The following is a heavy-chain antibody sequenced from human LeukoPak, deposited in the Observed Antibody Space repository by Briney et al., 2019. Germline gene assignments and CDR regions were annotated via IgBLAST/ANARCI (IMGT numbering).Heavy chain of an antibody. CDR3: ARGRGKTFAYYYMDV. J-gene: IGHJ6*03. V-gene: IGHV1-8*01. D-gene: IGHD1-14*01. CDR1: GYTFTSYD. CDR2: MNPNSGNT. Sequence: ASVKVSCKASGYTFTSYDINWVRQATGQGLEWMGWMNPNSGNTGYAQKFQGRVTMTRNTSISTAYMELSSLRSEDTAVYYCARGRGKTFAYYYMDVWRKGTTVTVSS.